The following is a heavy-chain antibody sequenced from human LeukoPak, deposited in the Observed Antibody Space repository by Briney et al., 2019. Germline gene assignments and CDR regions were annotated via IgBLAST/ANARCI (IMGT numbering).Heavy chain of an antibody. CDR3: AELGITMIGGV. CDR1: GFTFSSYY. Sequence: QTGGSLRLSCAASGFTFSSYYMSWVRQAPEKGLEWVANIKEDGSAKYYVDSVKGRFTISRDNAKNSLYLQMNSLRAEDTAVYYCAELGITMIGGVWGKGTTVTISS. CDR2: IKEDGSAK. D-gene: IGHD3-10*02. V-gene: IGHV3-7*01. J-gene: IGHJ6*04.